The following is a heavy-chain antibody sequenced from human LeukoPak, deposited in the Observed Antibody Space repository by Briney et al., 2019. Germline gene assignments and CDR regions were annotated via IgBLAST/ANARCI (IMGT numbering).Heavy chain of an antibody. CDR3: ARSRHSYDSTGSPHY. CDR1: GFNFDDYV. J-gene: IGHJ4*02. V-gene: IGHV3-20*04. CDR2: INWNGGSR. Sequence: GGTLRLSCAASGFNFDDYVMNWVRQAPGKGLEWVSGINWNGGSRGYADSEKGRFTISRDNAKNSLCLQMNSLRAEDTALYYCARSRHSYDSTGSPHYWGQGTLVTVSS. D-gene: IGHD3-22*01.